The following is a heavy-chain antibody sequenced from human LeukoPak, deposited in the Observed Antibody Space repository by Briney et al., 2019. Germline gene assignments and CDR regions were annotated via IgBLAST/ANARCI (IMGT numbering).Heavy chain of an antibody. CDR1: GYSFTSYA. V-gene: IGHV1-3*01. D-gene: IGHD4-17*01. CDR2: INAGNGNT. CDR3: ARDFRYGDYVRPRYYFDY. J-gene: IGHJ4*02. Sequence: GASVKVSCKASGYSFTSYAMHWVRQAPGQRLEWVGWINAGNGNTKYSQKFQGRVTITRDTSASTAYMELSSLRSEDTAVYYCARDFRYGDYVRPRYYFDYWGQGTLVTVSS.